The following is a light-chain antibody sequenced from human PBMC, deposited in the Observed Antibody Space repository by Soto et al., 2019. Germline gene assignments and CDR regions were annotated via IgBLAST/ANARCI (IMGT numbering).Light chain of an antibody. Sequence: QSALTQPASVSGSPGQSITISCTGTSNDVGGFNYVSWYQQHPGKAPKLMIYEVRNRPSGVSNRFSGSKSGNTASLTISGLQAEDEADYYCSSYTIISTVVFGGGTKVTVL. CDR3: SSYTIISTVV. CDR2: EVR. V-gene: IGLV2-14*01. CDR1: SNDVGGFNY. J-gene: IGLJ3*02.